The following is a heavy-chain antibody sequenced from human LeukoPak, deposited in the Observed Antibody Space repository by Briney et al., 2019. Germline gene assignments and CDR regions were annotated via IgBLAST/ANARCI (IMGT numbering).Heavy chain of an antibody. J-gene: IGHJ4*02. D-gene: IGHD3-22*01. CDR2: IYHSGNT. CDR1: GYSISSGYY. Sequence: PSETLSLTCTVSGYSISSGYYWGWIRQPPGKGLEWIGSIYHSGNTYYNPSLNSRVTISVDTSKNQFSPKLSSVTAADTAVYYCARFSYDSSGYYPFDYWGQGTLVTVSS. CDR3: ARFSYDSSGYYPFDY. V-gene: IGHV4-38-2*02.